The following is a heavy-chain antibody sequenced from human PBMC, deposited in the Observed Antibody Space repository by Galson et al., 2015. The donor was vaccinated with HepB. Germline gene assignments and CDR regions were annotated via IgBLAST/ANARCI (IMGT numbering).Heavy chain of an antibody. CDR3: ARLNSYGYEVRYGIDV. J-gene: IGHJ6*02. D-gene: IGHD3-16*01. CDR2: IYPGDSDT. V-gene: IGHV5-51*01. CDR1: GYTFSSYW. Sequence: QSGAEVKKPGESLKISCKGSGYTFSSYWIAWVRQMPGKGLEWMAIIYPGDSDTRYSPSFQGHVTTSADKSIGTAYLHWSSLKASDTATYYCARLNSYGYEVRYGIDVWGQGTTVTVSS.